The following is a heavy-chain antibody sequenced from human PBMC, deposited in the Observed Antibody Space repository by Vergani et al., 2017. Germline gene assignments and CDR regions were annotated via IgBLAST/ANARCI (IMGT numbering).Heavy chain of an antibody. V-gene: IGHV3-23*01. Sequence: EVQLLESGGGLVQPGGSLRLSCAASGFTFSSYAMSWVRQAPGKGLEWVSVISGSGGSTYYADSVKGRFTISRDNSKSTVYLQMNSLRAGDTAVDYCAREYFSGNSALDYWGQGTLVTVSS. CDR3: AREYFSGNSALDY. D-gene: IGHD3-9*01. CDR2: ISGSGGST. J-gene: IGHJ4*02. CDR1: GFTFSSYA.